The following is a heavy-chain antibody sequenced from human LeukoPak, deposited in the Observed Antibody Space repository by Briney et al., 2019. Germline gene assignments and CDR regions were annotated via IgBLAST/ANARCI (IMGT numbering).Heavy chain of an antibody. V-gene: IGHV1-69*06. Sequence: ASVKVPCKASGGTFNSYAISWVRQAPGQGLEWMGGIIPMSDTANYPQKFRGRLTITADIPTSTVYMELSSLRSEDTAVYYCAREDDTGRYMGDDAFDTWGQGTMVTVSS. D-gene: IGHD1-26*01. CDR3: AREDDTGRYMGDDAFDT. CDR1: GGTFNSYA. CDR2: IIPMSDTA. J-gene: IGHJ3*02.